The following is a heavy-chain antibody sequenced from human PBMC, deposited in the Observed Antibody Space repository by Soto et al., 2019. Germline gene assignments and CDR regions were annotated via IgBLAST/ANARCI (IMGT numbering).Heavy chain of an antibody. J-gene: IGHJ3*02. Sequence: ASVKVSCKASGYTFTGNYMHWVRQAPGQGLEWMGWINPNSGGTNYAQKFQGWVTMTRDTSISTAYMELSRLRSDDTAVYYCAREEGIGQWLVDAFDIWGQGTMVTV. CDR2: INPNSGGT. CDR1: GYTFTGNY. CDR3: AREEGIGQWLVDAFDI. V-gene: IGHV1-2*04. D-gene: IGHD6-19*01.